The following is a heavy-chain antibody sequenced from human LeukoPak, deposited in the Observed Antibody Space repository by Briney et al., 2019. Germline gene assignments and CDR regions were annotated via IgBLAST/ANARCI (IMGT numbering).Heavy chain of an antibody. CDR1: GYTFTTYW. V-gene: IGHV5-51*01. Sequence: GESLKISCKGSGYTFTTYWIGWVGQMPGKGLEWVAIIYPGDSDTRYSPSFQGQVTISADKSISTAYLQWSSLKASDTAMYYCARRGSGPYFDYWGQGTLVTVSS. D-gene: IGHD2-15*01. J-gene: IGHJ4*02. CDR3: ARRGSGPYFDY. CDR2: IYPGDSDT.